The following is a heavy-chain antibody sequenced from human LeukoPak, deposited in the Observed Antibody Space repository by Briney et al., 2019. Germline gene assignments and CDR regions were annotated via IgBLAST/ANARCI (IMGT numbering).Heavy chain of an antibody. V-gene: IGHV3-53*01. CDR2: IYSGGTT. D-gene: IGHD6-13*01. J-gene: IGHJ3*02. Sequence: GGSLRLSCAASGFTFSSYGMHWVRQAPGRGLEWVSVIYSGGTTYYADSVKGRFTISRDNSKNTLHLQMNSLRADDTAVYYCARAPGGYSSSWGAFDIWGQGTMVTVSS. CDR3: ARAPGGYSSSWGAFDI. CDR1: GFTFSSYG.